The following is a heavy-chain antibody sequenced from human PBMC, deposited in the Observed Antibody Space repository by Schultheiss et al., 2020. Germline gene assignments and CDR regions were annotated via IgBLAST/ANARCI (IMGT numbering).Heavy chain of an antibody. Sequence: GGSLRLSCAASGFTFSSYGMHWVRQAPGKGLEWVAVISYDGSNKYYADSVKGRFTISRDNAKNSLYLQMNSLRVEDTAVYYCARDRYKYSVGGMDVWGQGTTVTVSS. V-gene: IGHV3-30*03. J-gene: IGHJ6*02. CDR1: GFTFSSYG. D-gene: IGHD3-16*02. CDR3: ARDRYKYSVGGMDV. CDR2: ISYDGSNK.